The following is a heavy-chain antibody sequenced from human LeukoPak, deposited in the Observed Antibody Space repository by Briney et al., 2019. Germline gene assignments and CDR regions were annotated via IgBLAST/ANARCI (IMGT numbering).Heavy chain of an antibody. D-gene: IGHD2-21*02. CDR3: ARGLAYCGGDCPYYFDY. CDR2: IYYSGRT. Sequence: SETLSLTCTVSGGSISSSSYYWGWIRQPPGKGLEWIGSIYYSGRTYYNPSLKSRVTISIDTSNQFSLRLTSMTAADTAVYYCARGLAYCGGDCPYYFDYWGQGTLVTVSS. J-gene: IGHJ4*02. CDR1: GGSISSSSYY. V-gene: IGHV4-39*07.